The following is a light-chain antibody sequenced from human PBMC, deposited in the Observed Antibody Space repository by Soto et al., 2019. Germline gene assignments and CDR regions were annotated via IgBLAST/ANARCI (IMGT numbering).Light chain of an antibody. Sequence: DLQMTQSPATLSASVGDRVTITCRASQSISKWLAWYQQKPGKAPKLLIHKASTLQIGVPSRFSGSGSGTECTLTISSLQPGDFAIYFCQQYSTSPYTFGQGNKLDI. CDR2: KAS. V-gene: IGKV1-5*03. J-gene: IGKJ2*01. CDR1: QSISKW. CDR3: QQYSTSPYT.